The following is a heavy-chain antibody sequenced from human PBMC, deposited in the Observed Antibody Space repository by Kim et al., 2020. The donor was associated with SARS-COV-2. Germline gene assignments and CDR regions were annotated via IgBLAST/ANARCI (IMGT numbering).Heavy chain of an antibody. D-gene: IGHD6-19*01. Sequence: ASVKVSCKVSGYTLTELSIHWVRQAPGKGLEWMGGFDPEDGETIYAQKFQGRVTMTEDTSTDTAYMELSSLRSEDTAVYYCATGSFFLAVAGTGPYYFDYWGQGTLVTVSS. CDR1: GYTLTELS. CDR2: FDPEDGET. CDR3: ATGSFFLAVAGTGPYYFDY. J-gene: IGHJ4*02. V-gene: IGHV1-24*01.